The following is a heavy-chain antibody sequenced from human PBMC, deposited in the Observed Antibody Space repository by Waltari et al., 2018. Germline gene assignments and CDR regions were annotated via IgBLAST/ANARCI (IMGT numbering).Heavy chain of an antibody. V-gene: IGHV4-4*02. Sequence: QLQLQESGPGLVKPSGTLSLACSVSGDSVTSNYWWRWVRQPPERGLEWIGQIHGSGRTNYNPSLESRVTISIDMSNNQFSLKVTSTTAADTAVYYCARDRGRGLYLDSWGQGTLVTVSP. CDR1: GDSVTSNYW. D-gene: IGHD2-15*01. CDR2: IHGSGRT. J-gene: IGHJ4*02. CDR3: ARDRGRGLYLDS.